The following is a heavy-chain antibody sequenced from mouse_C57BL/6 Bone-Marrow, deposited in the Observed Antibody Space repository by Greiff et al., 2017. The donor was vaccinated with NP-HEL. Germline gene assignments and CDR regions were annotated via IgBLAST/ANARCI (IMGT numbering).Heavy chain of an antibody. D-gene: IGHD2-14*01. V-gene: IGHV5-6*02. J-gene: IGHJ3*01. CDR3: ARPGTDWFAY. Sequence: DVMLVESGGDLVKPGGSLKLSCAASGFTFSSYGMSWVRQTPDKRLEWVATIRSGGSYTYYPDSVTGRFTISRENDKNTLYLQMSSLKSEDTAMYYCARPGTDWFAYWGQGTLVTVSA. CDR2: IRSGGSYT. CDR1: GFTFSSYG.